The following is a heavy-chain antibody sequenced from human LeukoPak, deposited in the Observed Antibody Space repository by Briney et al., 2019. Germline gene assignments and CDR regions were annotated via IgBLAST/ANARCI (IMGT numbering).Heavy chain of an antibody. CDR3: AGSLGYCTSNVCYLKY. V-gene: IGHV1-69*06. CDR1: GGTFSNYA. CDR2: IIPIFGTT. J-gene: IGHJ4*02. D-gene: IGHD2-8*01. Sequence: ASVRVSCKASGGTFSNYAISWVRQAPGQGLEWMGGIIPIFGTTNYAQKFQGRVTITADKSTSTAYMELSSLRSDDTAVYYCAGSLGYCTSNVCYLKYWGQGTLVTVSS.